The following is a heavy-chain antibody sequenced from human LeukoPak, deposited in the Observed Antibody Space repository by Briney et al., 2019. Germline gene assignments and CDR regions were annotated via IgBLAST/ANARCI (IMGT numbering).Heavy chain of an antibody. CDR1: GFTFSSYG. J-gene: IGHJ4*02. CDR2: IWYDGSNK. Sequence: PGRSLRLSCAASGFTFSSYGMHWVRQAPGKGLEWVAVIWYDGSNKYYADSVKGRFTISRDNSKNTLYLQMNSLRAEDTAVYYCARGIVVVIMVLDYWGQGTLVTVSS. V-gene: IGHV3-33*01. D-gene: IGHD3-22*01. CDR3: ARGIVVVIMVLDY.